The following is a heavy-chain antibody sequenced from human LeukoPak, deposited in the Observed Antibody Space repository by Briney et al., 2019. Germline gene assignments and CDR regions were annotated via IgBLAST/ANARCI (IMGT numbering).Heavy chain of an antibody. D-gene: IGHD5-12*01. V-gene: IGHV1-69*05. CDR3: ARESVDIVATTLDY. J-gene: IGHJ4*02. CDR2: IIPIFGTA. Sequence: GASVKVSCKASGGTLSSYAISWVRQAPGQGLEWMGRIIPIFGTANYAQKFQGRVTITTDESTSTAYMELSSLRSEDTAVYYCARESVDIVATTLDYWGQGTLVTVSS. CDR1: GGTLSSYA.